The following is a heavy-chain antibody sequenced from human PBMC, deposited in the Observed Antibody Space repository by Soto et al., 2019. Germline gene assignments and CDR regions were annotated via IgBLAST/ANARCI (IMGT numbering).Heavy chain of an antibody. D-gene: IGHD3-3*01. Sequence: LGESLKISCKGSGYSSTSYWIGWVRQMPGKGLEWMGIIYPGDSDTRYSPSFQGQVTISADKSISTAYLQWSSLKASDTAMYYCARYHVHFWSGSPSFDSRGQAPLVTVSS. CDR1: GYSSTSYW. V-gene: IGHV5-51*01. CDR3: ARYHVHFWSGSPSFDS. CDR2: IYPGDSDT. J-gene: IGHJ4*02.